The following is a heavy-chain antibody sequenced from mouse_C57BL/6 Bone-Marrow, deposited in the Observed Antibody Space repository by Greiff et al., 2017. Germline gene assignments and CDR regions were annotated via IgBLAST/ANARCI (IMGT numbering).Heavy chain of an antibody. D-gene: IGHD1-1*01. CDR3: TSYYGSSSAWFAY. V-gene: IGHV1-5*01. CDR2: IYPGNSDT. Sequence: EVKLQESGTVLAMPWASVKMSCKTSAYTFTSYWMHWVKQRPGQGLEWIGAIYPGNSDTSYIQKCKGKAKPTAVTSASTAYMELSSLTNEDFAVYDCTSYYGSSSAWFAYWGQGTLVTVSA. J-gene: IGHJ3*01. CDR1: AYTFTSYW.